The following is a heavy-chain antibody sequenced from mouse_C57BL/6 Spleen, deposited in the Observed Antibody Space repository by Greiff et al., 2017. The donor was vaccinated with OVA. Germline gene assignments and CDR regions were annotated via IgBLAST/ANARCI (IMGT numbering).Heavy chain of an antibody. J-gene: IGHJ4*01. Sequence: QVQLQQPGAELVRPGSSVKLSCKASGYTFTSYWMHWVKQRPIQGLEWIGNIDPSDSETHYNQKFKDKATLTVDKSSSTAYMQLSSLTSEDSAVYYCARDYGSPYAMDYWGQGTSVTVSS. CDR1: GYTFTSYW. CDR2: IDPSDSET. V-gene: IGHV1-52*01. CDR3: ARDYGSPYAMDY. D-gene: IGHD1-1*01.